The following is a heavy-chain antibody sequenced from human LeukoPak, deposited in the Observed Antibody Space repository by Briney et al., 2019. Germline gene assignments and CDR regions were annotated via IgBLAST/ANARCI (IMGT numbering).Heavy chain of an antibody. D-gene: IGHD3-9*01. CDR2: ISGSGGST. CDR1: GFTFSSYA. J-gene: IGHJ5*02. V-gene: IGHV3-23*01. Sequence: PGGSLRLSCAASGFTFSSYAMSWVRQAPGKGLEWVSAISGSGGSTYYADSVKGRFTIPRDNSKNTLYLQMNSLRAEDTAVYYCAKAGYDILTGFLRSYNWFDPWGQGTLVTVSS. CDR3: AKAGYDILTGFLRSYNWFDP.